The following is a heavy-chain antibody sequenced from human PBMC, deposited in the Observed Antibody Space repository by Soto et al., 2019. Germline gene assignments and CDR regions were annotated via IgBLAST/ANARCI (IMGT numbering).Heavy chain of an antibody. D-gene: IGHD3-10*01. CDR3: SRDLRFREVYGMDV. V-gene: IGHV4-31*03. CDR1: GGSISSGGYY. Sequence: QVQLQESGPGLVKPSQTLSLTCTVSGGSISSGGYYWSWIRQHPGKGLEWIGYIYYTGCIYYDPSPTWRVSITIDTANNQFSLNLRLVTAEDTDVYYCSRDLRFREVYGMDVWGQGTTVTVSS. CDR2: IYYTGCI. J-gene: IGHJ6*02.